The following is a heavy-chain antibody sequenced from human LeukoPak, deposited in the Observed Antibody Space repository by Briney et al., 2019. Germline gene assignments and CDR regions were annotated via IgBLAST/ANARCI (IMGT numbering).Heavy chain of an antibody. J-gene: IGHJ5*02. V-gene: IGHV1-8*03. CDR1: GYTFTSYD. D-gene: IGHD2-2*01. Sequence: ASVKVSCKASGYTFTSYDINWVRQATGQGLEWMGWMNPNSGNTGYAQKFQGRVTITRNTSISTAYMELSSLRSEDTAVYYCARVVSLGYCSSTSCPGDWFDPWGQGTLVTVSS. CDR3: ARVVSLGYCSSTSCPGDWFDP. CDR2: MNPNSGNT.